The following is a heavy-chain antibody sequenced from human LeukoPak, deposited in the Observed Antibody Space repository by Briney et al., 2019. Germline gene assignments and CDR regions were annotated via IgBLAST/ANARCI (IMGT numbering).Heavy chain of an antibody. CDR3: ARDQSCSSTSCHYYFDY. CDR2: ISSSSSYI. CDR1: GFTFSSYS. Sequence: GGSLRLSCAASGFTFSSYSMNWVRQAPGKGLEWVSSISSSSSYIYYADSVKGRFTISRDNAKNSLYLQMNSLRAEDTAVYYCARDQSCSSTSCHYYFDYWRQGTLVTVSS. J-gene: IGHJ4*02. D-gene: IGHD2-2*01. V-gene: IGHV3-21*01.